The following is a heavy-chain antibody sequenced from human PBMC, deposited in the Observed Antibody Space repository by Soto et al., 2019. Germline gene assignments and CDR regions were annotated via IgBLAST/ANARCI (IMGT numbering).Heavy chain of an antibody. Sequence: SVKVSCKASGGTFSSYAISWVRQAPGQGLEWMGGIIPIFGTANYAQKFQGRVTITADKSTSTAYMELSSLRSDDTAMFYCASGRYDASGYFDYWGQGTLVTVSS. V-gene: IGHV1-69*06. D-gene: IGHD3-22*01. J-gene: IGHJ4*02. CDR2: IIPIFGTA. CDR1: GGTFSSYA. CDR3: ASGRYDASGYFDY.